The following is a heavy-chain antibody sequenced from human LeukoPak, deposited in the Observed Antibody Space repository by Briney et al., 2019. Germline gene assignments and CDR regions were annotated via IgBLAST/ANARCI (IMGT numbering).Heavy chain of an antibody. V-gene: IGHV4-59*12. CDR1: GGSISSYY. J-gene: IGHJ4*02. D-gene: IGHD6-19*01. CDR3: ARVGWGSIAVAGTYFDY. Sequence: SETLSLTCTVSGGSISSYYWSWIRQPPGKGLEWIGYIYYSGSTNYNPSLKSRVTISVDTSKNQFSLKLSSVTAADTAVYYCARVGWGSIAVAGTYFDYWGQGTLVTVSS. CDR2: IYYSGST.